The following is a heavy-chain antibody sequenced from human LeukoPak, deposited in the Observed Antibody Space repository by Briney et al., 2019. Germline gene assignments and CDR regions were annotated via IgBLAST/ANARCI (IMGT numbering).Heavy chain of an antibody. CDR1: GGSFSGYY. D-gene: IGHD3-16*02. CDR3: ARVPSDYDYVWGSCRSYPGYYFDY. CDR2: INHSGST. J-gene: IGHJ4*02. V-gene: IGHV4-34*01. Sequence: SETLSLTCAVYGGSFSGYYWSWIRQPPGKGLEWIGEINHSGSTNYNPSLMSRVTISVDTSKNQFSLKLSSVTAADTAVYYCARVPSDYDYVWGSCRSYPGYYFDYWGQGTLVTVSS.